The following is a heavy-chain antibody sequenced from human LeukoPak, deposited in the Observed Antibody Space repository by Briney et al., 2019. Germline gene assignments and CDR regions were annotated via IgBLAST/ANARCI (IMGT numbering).Heavy chain of an antibody. J-gene: IGHJ3*02. CDR1: GFTFSSYA. CDR3: ARDTPTEVRGVIITSGSEAFDI. Sequence: GGSLRLSCAASGFTFSSYAMHWVRQAPGKGLEWVAVISYDGSNKYYADSVKGRFTISRDNSKNTLYLQMNSLRAEDTAVYYCARDTPTEVRGVIITSGSEAFDIWGQGTMVTVSS. D-gene: IGHD3-10*01. V-gene: IGHV3-30-3*01. CDR2: ISYDGSNK.